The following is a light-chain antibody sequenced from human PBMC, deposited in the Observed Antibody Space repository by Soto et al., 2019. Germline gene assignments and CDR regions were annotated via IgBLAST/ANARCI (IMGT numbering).Light chain of an antibody. CDR3: HSRA. CDR2: DAS. Sequence: DILMTQSPASLSMCLGERVTITCQASQDISNYLNWYQQKPGTAPKLLIYDASTLESGVPSRFSGSGSGTEVTLTISRLQPDDFATDYGHSRAFGQGTRLEIK. J-gene: IGKJ5*01. V-gene: IGKV1-33*01. CDR1: QDISNY.